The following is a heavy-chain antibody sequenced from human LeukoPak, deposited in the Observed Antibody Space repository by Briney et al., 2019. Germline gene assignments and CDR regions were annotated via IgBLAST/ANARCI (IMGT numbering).Heavy chain of an antibody. J-gene: IGHJ4*02. Sequence: GGSLRLSCAASGLTFRAYAMSWVRQAPGKGLEWVSTISNSGETTFTADLVKGRFTISRDNSKNTVSLQMNSLRAEDTAVYYCARISVVPAAGFDYWGQGTLVTVSS. CDR2: ISNSGETT. CDR3: ARISVVPAAGFDY. D-gene: IGHD2-2*01. V-gene: IGHV3-23*01. CDR1: GLTFRAYA.